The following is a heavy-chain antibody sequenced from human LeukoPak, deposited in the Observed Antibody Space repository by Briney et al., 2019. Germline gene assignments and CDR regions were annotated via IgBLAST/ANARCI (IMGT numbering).Heavy chain of an antibody. D-gene: IGHD2-15*01. Sequence: SETLSLTCTVSRGITRYYWFWIRQSPGKGLEWVGYIYNTGTTNHNPSLKSRATMSVDTSKSQFSLKLSSVTAADTAIYYCAGGGYCGVSSCFAPLLDWWGQGSPVTVSS. V-gene: IGHV4-59*01. CDR3: AGGGYCGVSSCFAPLLDW. J-gene: IGHJ4*02. CDR1: RGITRYY. CDR2: IYNTGTT.